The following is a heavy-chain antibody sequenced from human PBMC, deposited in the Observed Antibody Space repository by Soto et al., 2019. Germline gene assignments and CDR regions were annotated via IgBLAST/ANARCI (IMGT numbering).Heavy chain of an antibody. CDR1: GFTFSSYA. J-gene: IGHJ6*02. CDR2: ISGSGGST. Sequence: GGSLRLSCAASGFTFSSYAMSWVRQAPGKGLEWVSAISGSGGSTYYADSVKGRFTISRDNSKNTLYLQMNSLRAEDTAVYYCAKASGPDYYYYYGMDVWGQGTTVTVSS. CDR3: AKASGPDYYYYYGMDV. V-gene: IGHV3-23*01. D-gene: IGHD1-26*01.